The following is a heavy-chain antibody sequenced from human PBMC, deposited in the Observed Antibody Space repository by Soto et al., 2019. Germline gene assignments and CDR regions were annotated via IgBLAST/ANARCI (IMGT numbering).Heavy chain of an antibody. CDR2: IKSKTGGRIT. D-gene: IGHD6-13*01. Sequence: PGGSLRLSCAASGFTFSNAWMSWVRQAPGKGLEWVGRIKSKTGGRITDYAAPVKGRFTISRDDSKNTLDLQMNSLKTEDTAVYYCTTDSTNAYSSSWFNYFDYWGQGTLVTVSS. V-gene: IGHV3-15*01. CDR1: GFTFSNAW. CDR3: TTDSTNAYSSSWFNYFDY. J-gene: IGHJ4*02.